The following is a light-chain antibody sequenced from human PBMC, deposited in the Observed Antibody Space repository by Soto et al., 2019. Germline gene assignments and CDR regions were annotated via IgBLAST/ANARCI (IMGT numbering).Light chain of an antibody. Sequence: EIVLPQSPGTLSLSPGERATLSCRASQKIRSDYLAWFQQRPGLAPRLLIYGASKRASGIPDRFTGSGSGTDFVLTINRLEPEDFAVYYCQQYGKPPPYTFGQGTKLEI. CDR2: GAS. CDR1: QKIRSDY. J-gene: IGKJ2*01. CDR3: QQYGKPPPYT. V-gene: IGKV3-20*01.